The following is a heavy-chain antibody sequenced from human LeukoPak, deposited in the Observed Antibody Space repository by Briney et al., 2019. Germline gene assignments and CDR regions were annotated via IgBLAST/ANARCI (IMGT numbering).Heavy chain of an antibody. V-gene: IGHV1-46*01. CDR3: ATEYYYDSSGYRIPQVYSPYGMDA. J-gene: IGHJ6*02. D-gene: IGHD3-22*01. CDR1: AYTFTSYY. CDR2: INPSGGST. Sequence: ASVPVSSKASAYTFTSYYMHWVRQATPQGREWMGLINPSGGSTSYAQKVQGRVTMTRDTSTSTVYMEPSSLRSEDTAVYYCATEYYYDSSGYRIPQVYSPYGMDAWGQGTTVTVSS.